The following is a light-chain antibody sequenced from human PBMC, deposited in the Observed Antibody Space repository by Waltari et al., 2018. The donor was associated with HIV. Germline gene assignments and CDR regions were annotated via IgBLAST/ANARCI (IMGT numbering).Light chain of an antibody. CDR3: SSYTSSSTYV. CDR1: SSDVGGYNY. Sequence: QSAQTPPASVSGSPGQSLTISCTGTSSDVGGYNYASWYQQHPGKAPKLMIYAVSNRPSGVSNRFSGSKSGNTASLTISGLQAEDEADYYCSSYTSSSTYVFGTGTKVTVL. CDR2: AVS. J-gene: IGLJ1*01. V-gene: IGLV2-14*01.